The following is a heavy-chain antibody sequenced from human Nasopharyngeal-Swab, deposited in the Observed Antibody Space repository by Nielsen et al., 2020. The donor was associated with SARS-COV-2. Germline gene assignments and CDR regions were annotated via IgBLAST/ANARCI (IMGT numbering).Heavy chain of an antibody. J-gene: IGHJ4*02. CDR3: ARDRGAVAGHYYFDY. CDR2: ISSSSSYT. Sequence: GESLKISCAASGFTFSDYYMSWIRQAPGKGLEWVSYISSSSSYTNYADSVKGRFTISRDNAKNSLYLQMNSLRAEDTAVYYCARDRGAVAGHYYFDYWGQGTLVTVSS. D-gene: IGHD6-19*01. CDR1: GFTFSDYY. V-gene: IGHV3-11*06.